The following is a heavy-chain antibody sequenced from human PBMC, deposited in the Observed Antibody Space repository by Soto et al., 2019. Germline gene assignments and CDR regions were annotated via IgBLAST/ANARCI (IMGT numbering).Heavy chain of an antibody. J-gene: IGHJ6*02. CDR3: ARDSGYDGDYGMDV. Sequence: LRLSCAASGFTFSSYSMNWVRQAPGKGLEWVSSISSSSSYIYYADSVKGRFTISRDNAKNSLYLQMNSLRAEDTAVYYCARDSGYDGDYGMDVWGQGTTVTVSS. V-gene: IGHV3-21*01. D-gene: IGHD5-12*01. CDR1: GFTFSSYS. CDR2: ISSSSSYI.